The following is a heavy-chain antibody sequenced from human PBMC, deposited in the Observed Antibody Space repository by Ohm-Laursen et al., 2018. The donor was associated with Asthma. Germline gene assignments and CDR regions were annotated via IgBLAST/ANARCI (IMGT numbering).Heavy chain of an antibody. CDR3: ARIPIAAAGIDY. Sequence: SLRLSCSASGFTFDDYAMHWVRQAPGKGLEWVSGISWNSGSIGYADSVKGRFTISRDNAKNSLYLQMNSLRAEDTAVYYCARIPIAAAGIDYWGQGTLVTVSS. D-gene: IGHD6-13*01. CDR1: GFTFDDYA. V-gene: IGHV3-9*01. CDR2: ISWNSGSI. J-gene: IGHJ4*02.